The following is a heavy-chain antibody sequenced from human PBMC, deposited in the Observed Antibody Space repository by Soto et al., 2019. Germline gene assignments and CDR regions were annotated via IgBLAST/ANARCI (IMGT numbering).Heavy chain of an antibody. CDR3: ARCGFVVVPAAMRYYGMDV. Sequence: SETLSLTCTVSGGSISSYYWSWIRQPPGKGLEWIGYIYYSGSTNYNPSLKSRVTISVDTSKNQFSLKLSSVTAADTAVYYCARCGFVVVPAAMRYYGMDVWGQGTTVTVSS. CDR1: GGSISSYY. D-gene: IGHD2-2*01. V-gene: IGHV4-59*01. CDR2: IYYSGST. J-gene: IGHJ6*02.